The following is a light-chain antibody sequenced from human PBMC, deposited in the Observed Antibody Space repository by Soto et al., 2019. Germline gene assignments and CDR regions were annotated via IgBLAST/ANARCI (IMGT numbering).Light chain of an antibody. V-gene: IGKV3-15*01. J-gene: IGKJ4*01. CDR1: QSVRSE. CDR3: MQYGGWTLNT. Sequence: EIVMTQSPASLSVSPGERVTLSCRASQSVRSELAWYQQKSGQPPRLLIYGASTRATGIPARFSGSGSGTEYTLTIPVHEAEHLAVDGSMQYGGWTLNTFGGGTKVDIK. CDR2: GAS.